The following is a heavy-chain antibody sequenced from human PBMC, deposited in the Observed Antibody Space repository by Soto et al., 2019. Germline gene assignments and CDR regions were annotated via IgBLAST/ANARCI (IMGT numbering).Heavy chain of an antibody. J-gene: IGHJ4*02. V-gene: IGHV4-34*01. CDR1: GGSFSGYY. CDR2: INHSGST. D-gene: IGHD3-16*01. Sequence: PSETLSLTCAVYGGSFSGYYWSWIRQPPGKGLEWIGEINHSGSTNYNPSLKSRVTISVDTSKNQFSLKLSSVTPEDTAVYYCAREFPYYESSDSYFDYWGQGALVTVSS. CDR3: AREFPYYESSDSYFDY.